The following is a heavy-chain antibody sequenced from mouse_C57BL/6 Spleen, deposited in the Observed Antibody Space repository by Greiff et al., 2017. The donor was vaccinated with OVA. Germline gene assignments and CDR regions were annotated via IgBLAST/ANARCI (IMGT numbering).Heavy chain of an antibody. J-gene: IGHJ3*01. V-gene: IGHV1-52*01. CDR2: IDPSDSET. Sequence: QVQLQQPGAALVRPGSSVKLSCKASGYTFTSYWMHWVKQRPIQGLEWIGNIDPSDSETHYNQKFKDKATLTVDKSSSTAYMQLSSLTSEDSAVYYCARDYDYPIAYWGQGTLVTVSA. CDR3: ARDYDYPIAY. CDR1: GYTFTSYW. D-gene: IGHD2-4*01.